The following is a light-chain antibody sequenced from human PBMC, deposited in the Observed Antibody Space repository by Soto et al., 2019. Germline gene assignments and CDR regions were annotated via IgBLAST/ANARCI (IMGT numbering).Light chain of an antibody. Sequence: EVVMTQSPATLSVSPGERATLSCRASQTVRDNLGWYQQKPGQPPRLLIYGATTRATGIPARFSGSGSGTEFTLTISSLQSEDFAVYYCQQYNNRPLTFGGGTKVEIK. V-gene: IGKV3D-15*01. J-gene: IGKJ4*01. CDR1: QTVRDN. CDR2: GAT. CDR3: QQYNNRPLT.